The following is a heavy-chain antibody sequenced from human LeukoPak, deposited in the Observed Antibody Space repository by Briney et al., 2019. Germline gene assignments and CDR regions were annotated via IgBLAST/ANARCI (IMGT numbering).Heavy chain of an antibody. CDR3: ARASTLEPRIVGASGAFDI. D-gene: IGHD1-26*01. J-gene: IGHJ3*02. CDR1: GYTFTSYD. Sequence: GASVKVSCKASGYTFTSYDINWVRQATGQGLEWMGWMNPNRGNTGYAQKFQGRVPMTRNTSISTAYMELSSLRSEATAVYYCARASTLEPRIVGASGAFDIWGQGTMVTVSS. CDR2: MNPNRGNT. V-gene: IGHV1-8*01.